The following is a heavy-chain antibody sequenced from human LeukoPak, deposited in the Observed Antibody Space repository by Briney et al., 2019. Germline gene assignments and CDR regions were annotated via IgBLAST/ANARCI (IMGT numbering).Heavy chain of an antibody. CDR2: ISYDGSNK. V-gene: IGHV3-30*18. Sequence: GRSLRLSCAASGFTFSSYGMHWVRQAPGKGLEWVAVISYDGSNKYYADSVKGRFTISRDNSKNTLYLQMNSLRAEDTAVYYCAKDLRDIVVVPAGQAYYYYGMDVWGQGTTVTVSS. CDR3: AKDLRDIVVVPAGQAYYYYGMDV. CDR1: GFTFSSYG. J-gene: IGHJ6*02. D-gene: IGHD2-2*01.